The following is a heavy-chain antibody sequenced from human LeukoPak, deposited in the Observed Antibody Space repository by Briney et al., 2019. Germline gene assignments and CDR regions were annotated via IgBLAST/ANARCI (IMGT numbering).Heavy chain of an antibody. CDR2: IYYSGST. V-gene: IGHV4-31*03. CDR1: GGSISSGGYY. J-gene: IGHJ4*02. D-gene: IGHD1/OR15-1a*01. Sequence: PSQTLSLTCTVSGGSISSGGYYWSWIRQHPGKGLEWIGYIYYSGSTYYNPSLKSRVTISVDTSKNQFSLKLKSVTAADTAVYYCARMVGQLIEYYFDYWGRGTLVTVSS. CDR3: ARMVGQLIEYYFDY.